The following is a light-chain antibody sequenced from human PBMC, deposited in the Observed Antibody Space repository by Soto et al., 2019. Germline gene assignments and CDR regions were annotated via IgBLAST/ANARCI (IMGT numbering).Light chain of an antibody. CDR2: DAS. V-gene: IGKV3-20*01. J-gene: IGKJ1*01. Sequence: EIVFTQSPCTLSLSPGERATLSCRASQSVSSSSLAWYQQKPGQAPRLLIYDASNRATGIPARFSGSGSGTDFTLTITRLEPEDFAVYYCQQYGDSPQTFGPGTKVDNK. CDR3: QQYGDSPQT. CDR1: QSVSSSS.